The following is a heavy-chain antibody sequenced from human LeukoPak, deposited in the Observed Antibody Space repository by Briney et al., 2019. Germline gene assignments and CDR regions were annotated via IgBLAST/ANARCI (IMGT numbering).Heavy chain of an antibody. CDR2: ISSSSSTI. J-gene: IGHJ5*02. CDR3: ARDHRMLGHFDWLQGYNWFDP. CDR1: GFTSSSYS. V-gene: IGHV3-48*04. Sequence: PGGSLRLSCAASGFTSSSYSMNWVRQGPGKGLEWVSYISSSSSTIYYADSVKGRFTISRDNAKNSLYLQMNSLRAEDTAVYYCARDHRMLGHFDWLQGYNWFDPWGQGTLVTVRS. D-gene: IGHD3-9*01.